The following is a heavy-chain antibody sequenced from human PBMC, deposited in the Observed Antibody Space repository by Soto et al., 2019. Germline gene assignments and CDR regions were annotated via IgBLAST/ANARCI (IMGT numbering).Heavy chain of an antibody. CDR1: GGSFSGYY. D-gene: IGHD2-2*01. J-gene: IGHJ4*01. CDR2: INHSGST. V-gene: IGHV4-34*01. Sequence: SETLSLTCAVYGGSFSGYYWSWIRQPPGKGLEWIGEINHSGSTNYNPSLKSRVTISVDTSKNQFSLKLSSVTAADTAVYYCAGSGGYCSSTSCYGNPFDYWGHGTLVT. CDR3: AGSGGYCSSTSCYGNPFDY.